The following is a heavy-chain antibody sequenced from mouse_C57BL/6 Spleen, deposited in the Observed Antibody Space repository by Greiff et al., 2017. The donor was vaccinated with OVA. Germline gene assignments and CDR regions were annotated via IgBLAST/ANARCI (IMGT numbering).Heavy chain of an antibody. D-gene: IGHD1-1*02. Sequence: EVMFLDSGGGLVKPGGSLKLSCAASGFTFSDYGMHWVRQAPEKGLEWVAYISSGSSTIYYADTVKGRFTISRDNAKNTLFLQMTSLRSEDTAMYYCARGWWNFDYWGQGTTLTVSS. CDR1: GFTFSDYG. J-gene: IGHJ2*01. CDR3: ARGWWNFDY. CDR2: ISSGSSTI. V-gene: IGHV5-17*01.